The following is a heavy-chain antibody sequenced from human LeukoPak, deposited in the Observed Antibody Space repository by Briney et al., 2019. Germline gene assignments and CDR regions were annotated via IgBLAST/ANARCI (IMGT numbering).Heavy chain of an antibody. Sequence: TGGSLRLSCAVSGFTFSTYGMNWVRQAPGEGLEWVSAISDNGVRTYYADSVKGRFTISRDNSKSTLYLQMNSLRAEDTAVYYCAKERGVSKPFDYWGQGTLVTVSS. D-gene: IGHD2-8*02. V-gene: IGHV3-23*01. CDR3: AKERGVSKPFDY. J-gene: IGHJ4*02. CDR2: ISDNGVRT. CDR1: GFTFSTYG.